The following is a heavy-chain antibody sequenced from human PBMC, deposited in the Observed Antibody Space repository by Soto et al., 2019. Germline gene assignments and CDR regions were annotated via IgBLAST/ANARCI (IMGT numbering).Heavy chain of an antibody. Sequence: ASVKVSCKVSGYTLTELSMHWVRQAPGKGLERMGGFDPEDGETIYAQKFQGRVTMTEDTSTDTAYMELSSLRSEDTAVYYCATGSDIVVVVAATRYDYWGQGTLVTVSS. V-gene: IGHV1-24*01. D-gene: IGHD2-15*01. CDR3: ATGSDIVVVVAATRYDY. J-gene: IGHJ4*02. CDR1: GYTLTELS. CDR2: FDPEDGET.